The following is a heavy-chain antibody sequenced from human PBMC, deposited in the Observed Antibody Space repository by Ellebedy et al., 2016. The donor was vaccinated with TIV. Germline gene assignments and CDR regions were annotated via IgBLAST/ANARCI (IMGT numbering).Heavy chain of an antibody. CDR3: AKNDTGLVEGGFYFDY. CDR2: ISDDGTNR. J-gene: IGHJ4*02. CDR1: GFTFSSYG. V-gene: IGHV3-30*18. Sequence: PGGSLRLSCAASGFTFSSYGMHWVRQAPGKGLEWVAVISDDGTNRYYADSVKGRFTISRDNSKNTLYLQMNNLRPEDTAVYYCAKNDTGLVEGGFYFDYWGQGTLVTVSS. D-gene: IGHD1-26*01.